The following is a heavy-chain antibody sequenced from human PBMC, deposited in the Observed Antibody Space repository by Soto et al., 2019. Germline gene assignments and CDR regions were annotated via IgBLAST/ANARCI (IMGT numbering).Heavy chain of an antibody. CDR3: AIGPAGSSSGGYLDY. D-gene: IGHD6-6*01. V-gene: IGHV3-9*01. CDR2: ISWNSGSI. J-gene: IGHJ4*02. CDR1: GFTFDDYA. Sequence: EVQLVESGGGLVQPGRSLRLSCAASGFTFDDYAMNWVRQAPGKGLEWVSGISWNSGSIGYADSVKGRFTISRDNAKNSLYLKMNRLKDEDTAWYCCAIGPAGSSSGGYLDYWGQGTLVTVSS.